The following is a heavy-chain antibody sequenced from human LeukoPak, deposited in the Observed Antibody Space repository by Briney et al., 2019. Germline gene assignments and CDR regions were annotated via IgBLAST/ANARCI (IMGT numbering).Heavy chain of an antibody. V-gene: IGHV3-21*01. CDR1: GFTFSSYS. CDR3: ARGAVAYYYFDY. D-gene: IGHD6-19*01. J-gene: IGHJ4*02. Sequence: PGGSLRLSCAASGFTFSSYSMNWVRQAPGKGLEWVSSISSSSSYIYYADSVKGRFTISRDNAKNSLYLQMNSLRAEDTAVYYCARGAVAYYYFDYWGQGTLVTVSS. CDR2: ISSSSSYI.